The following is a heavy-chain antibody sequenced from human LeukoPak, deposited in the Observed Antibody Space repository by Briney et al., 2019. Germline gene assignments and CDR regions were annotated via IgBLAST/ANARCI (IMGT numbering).Heavy chain of an antibody. CDR2: ISDSGRT. D-gene: IGHD3-10*01. CDR3: AGESGRRGFGSQIDS. Sequence: SETLSLTCIVSGASMSSYVWSWIRQPPGKELEWIGYISDSGRTNYNASLKSRVTISVDPSQNQVSLKLRSVTAADTAVYFCAGESGRRGFGSQIDSWGQGTVVTVSS. V-gene: IGHV4-59*01. CDR1: GASMSSYV. J-gene: IGHJ4*02.